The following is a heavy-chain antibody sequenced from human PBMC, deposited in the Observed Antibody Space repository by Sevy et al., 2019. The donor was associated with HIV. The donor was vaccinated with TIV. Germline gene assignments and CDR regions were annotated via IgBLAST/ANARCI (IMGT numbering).Heavy chain of an antibody. Sequence: SETLSLTCTVSGGSISSYYWSWIRQPPGKGLEWIGYIYYSGSTNYNPSLKSRVTISVDTSKNQFSLKLSSVTAADTAGYYCAGGYDFWSGYYNYYYYGMDVWGQGTTVTVSS. CDR2: IYYSGST. CDR3: AGGYDFWSGYYNYYYYGMDV. J-gene: IGHJ6*02. V-gene: IGHV4-59*01. CDR1: GGSISSYY. D-gene: IGHD3-3*01.